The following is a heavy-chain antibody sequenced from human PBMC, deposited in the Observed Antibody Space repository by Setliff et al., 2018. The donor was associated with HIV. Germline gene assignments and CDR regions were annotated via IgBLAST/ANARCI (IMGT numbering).Heavy chain of an antibody. D-gene: IGHD3-16*01. CDR3: ARGWGGQDSYYYGMDV. Sequence: ASVKVSCKASGGTFSSYGISWVRQAPGQGLEWMGGIIPIFAAAHYAQMFQGRVTFTADTSTNTAYMELSSLRSEDTALYYCARGWGGQDSYYYGMDVWGQGTTVTVSS. J-gene: IGHJ6*02. CDR1: GGTFSSYG. CDR2: IIPIFAAA. V-gene: IGHV1-69*06.